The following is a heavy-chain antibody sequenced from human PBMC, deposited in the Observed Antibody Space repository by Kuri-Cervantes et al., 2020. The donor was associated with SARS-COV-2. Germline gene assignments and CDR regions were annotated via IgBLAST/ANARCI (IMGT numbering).Heavy chain of an antibody. V-gene: IGHV1-69*06. CDR3: ARAFPYPGGYFLDS. CDR2: IIPKFGTA. CDR1: GGTFSNYP. Sequence: KISCKASGGTFSNYPITWVRQVPGQGLEWMGEIIPKFGTANYAQTFQGRVTITADRSTTTAYMEVISLKYGDSAIYCCARAFPYPGGYFLDSWGQGTLVTVSS. J-gene: IGHJ5*01. D-gene: IGHD5-12*01.